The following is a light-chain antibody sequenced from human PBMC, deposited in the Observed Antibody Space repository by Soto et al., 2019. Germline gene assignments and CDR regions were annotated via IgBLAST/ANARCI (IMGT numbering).Light chain of an antibody. J-gene: IGKJ1*01. CDR1: QSVSAGY. CDR2: ETS. Sequence: TQTPGTLSVSPGERATLSCRASQSVSAGYFAWYQQKPGQAPRLLIYETSSRYTGTPDRFSGSGSGTDFTLTISRLEPEDFAFYYCQQYGDSPTFGQGTKV. V-gene: IGKV3-20*01. CDR3: QQYGDSPT.